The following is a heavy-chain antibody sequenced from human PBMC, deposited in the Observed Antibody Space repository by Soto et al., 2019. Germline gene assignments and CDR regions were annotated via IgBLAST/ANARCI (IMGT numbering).Heavy chain of an antibody. J-gene: IGHJ6*02. CDR3: ARGQYQLLYSAYYYGMDV. D-gene: IGHD2-2*02. Sequence: EVQLVESGGGLIQPGGSLRLSCAASGFTVSSNYMSWVRQAPGKGLEWVSVIYSGGSTYYADSVKGRFTISRDNSKNTQYLQMNSLRAEDTAVYYCARGQYQLLYSAYYYGMDVWGQGTTVTVSS. CDR1: GFTVSSNY. CDR2: IYSGGST. V-gene: IGHV3-53*01.